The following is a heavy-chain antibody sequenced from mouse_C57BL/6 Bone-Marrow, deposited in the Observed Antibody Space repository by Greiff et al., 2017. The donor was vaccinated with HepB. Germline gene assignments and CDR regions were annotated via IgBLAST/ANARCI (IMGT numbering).Heavy chain of an antibody. CDR1: GYTFTNYW. J-gene: IGHJ2*01. CDR3: ARGGTTVVATGRFDY. D-gene: IGHD1-1*01. V-gene: IGHV1-63*01. Sequence: LQESGAELVRPGTSVKMSCKASGYTFTNYWIGWAKQRPGHGLEWIGDIYPGGGYTNYNEKFKGKATLTADKSSSTAYMQFSSLTSEDSAIYYCARGGTTVVATGRFDYWGQGTTLTVSS. CDR2: IYPGGGYT.